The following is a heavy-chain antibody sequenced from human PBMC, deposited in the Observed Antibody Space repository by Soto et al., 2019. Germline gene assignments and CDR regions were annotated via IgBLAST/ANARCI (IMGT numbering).Heavy chain of an antibody. J-gene: IGHJ6*02. Sequence: SVKVSCKASGGTFSSYAISWVRQAPGQGLEWMGGIIPIFGTANYAQKFQGRVTITADESTRTAYMELSSLRSEDTAVYYCASPGGGRNYYYYGMDVWGQGTTVTVSS. CDR3: ASPGGGRNYYYYGMDV. CDR1: GGTFSSYA. CDR2: IIPIFGTA. V-gene: IGHV1-69*13. D-gene: IGHD1-1*01.